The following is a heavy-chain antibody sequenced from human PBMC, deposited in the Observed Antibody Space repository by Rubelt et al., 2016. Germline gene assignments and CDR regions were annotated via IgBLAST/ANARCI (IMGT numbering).Heavy chain of an antibody. CDR3: AKGAGYSYGQYYFDY. J-gene: IGHJ4*02. CDR2: INHSGST. D-gene: IGHD5-18*01. Sequence: QVQLQESGPGLVKPSETLSLTCTVSGYSISSGYYWGWIRQPPGKGLEWIGEINHSGSTNYNPSLKSRVTISVATSKNQFSLKLSSVTAADTAVYYCAKGAGYSYGQYYFDYWGQGTLVTVSS. V-gene: IGHV4-38-2*02. CDR1: GYSISSGYY.